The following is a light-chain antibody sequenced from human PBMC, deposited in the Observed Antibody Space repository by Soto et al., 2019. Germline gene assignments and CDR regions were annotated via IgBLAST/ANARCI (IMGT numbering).Light chain of an antibody. CDR3: QQYNNWPLT. J-gene: IGKJ4*01. CDR1: QSFRSN. CDR2: GAS. V-gene: IGKV3-15*01. Sequence: EIVMTQSPATLSVSPGERATLCCRASQSFRSNLAWYQQKPGQAPRLLIYGASTRATGIPARFSGSGSGTEFTLTISSLQSEDFAVYYCQQYNNWPLTFGGGTKVEIK.